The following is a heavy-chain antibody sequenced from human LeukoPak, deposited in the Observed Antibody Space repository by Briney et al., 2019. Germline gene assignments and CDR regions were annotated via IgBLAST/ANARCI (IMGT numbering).Heavy chain of an antibody. J-gene: IGHJ4*02. Sequence: HPGGSLRLSCAASGITFSSYAMSWVRQAPGKGLEWVSGVSGNGVGTYYADSVKGRFTISRDNSKNTLYLQMNSLRAEDTAIYYCAKGIRSLADIFDYWGQGTLVTASS. CDR1: GITFSSYA. CDR3: AKGIRSLADIFDY. V-gene: IGHV3-23*01. D-gene: IGHD6-19*01. CDR2: VSGNGVGT.